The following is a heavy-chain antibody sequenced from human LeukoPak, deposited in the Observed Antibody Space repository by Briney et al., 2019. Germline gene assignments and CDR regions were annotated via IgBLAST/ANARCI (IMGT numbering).Heavy chain of an antibody. CDR3: ARDQYDFHYYFDY. Sequence: SETLSLTCAVYGGSFSGYYWSWIRQPPGKGLEWIGEINHSGSTNYNPSLKSRVTISVDTSKNQFSLKLSSVTAADTAVYYCARDQYDFHYYFDYWGQGTLVTVSS. D-gene: IGHD3-3*01. CDR2: INHSGST. V-gene: IGHV4-34*01. J-gene: IGHJ4*02. CDR1: GGSFSGYY.